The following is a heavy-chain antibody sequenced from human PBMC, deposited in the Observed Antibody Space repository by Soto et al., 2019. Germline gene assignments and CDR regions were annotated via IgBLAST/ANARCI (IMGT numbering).Heavy chain of an antibody. CDR2: ISAYNGNT. V-gene: IGHV1-18*01. Sequence: GASVKVSCKASGYTFTSYGISWVRQAPGQGLEWMGWISAYNGNTNYAQKLQGRVTMTTDTSTSTAYMELRSLRSDDTAVYYCAIEGLVIANLYYYYMDVWGKGTTVTVSS. CDR3: AIEGLVIANLYYYYMDV. CDR1: GYTFTSYG. J-gene: IGHJ6*03. D-gene: IGHD3-9*01.